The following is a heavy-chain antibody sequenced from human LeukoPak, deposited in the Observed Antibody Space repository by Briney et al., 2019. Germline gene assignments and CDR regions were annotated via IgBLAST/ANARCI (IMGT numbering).Heavy chain of an antibody. CDR2: IYYSGST. CDR1: GGSISSHY. J-gene: IGHJ4*02. D-gene: IGHD3-3*01. V-gene: IGHV4-59*11. CDR3: ARVVRGLEWSYYFDS. Sequence: WETLSLTCTVSGGSISSHYGSWIRQPPGKGLEWIGYIYYSGSTNYNPSLKSRVTISVDTSKNQFSLKLSSVTAADTAVYYCARVVRGLEWSYYFDSWSQGTLVTVSS.